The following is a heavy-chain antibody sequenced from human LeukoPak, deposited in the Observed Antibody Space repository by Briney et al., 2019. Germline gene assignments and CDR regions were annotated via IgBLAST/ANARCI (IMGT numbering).Heavy chain of an antibody. CDR1: GFTFSSYG. V-gene: IGHV3-48*01. CDR3: ARRGDTPMIGDH. J-gene: IGHJ4*02. D-gene: IGHD5-18*01. CDR2: LSNTGNI. Sequence: GGSLRLSCAASGFTFSSYGMNWVRQAPGKGLEWLSYLSNTGNIHYAQSVKGRFTISRDNAKNSLYLQMGGLRAEGTAVYYCARRGDTPMIGDHWGQGILVTVAS.